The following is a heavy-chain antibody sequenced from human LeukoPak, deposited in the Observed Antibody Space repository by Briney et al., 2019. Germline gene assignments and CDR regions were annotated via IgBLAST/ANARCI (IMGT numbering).Heavy chain of an antibody. V-gene: IGHV4-34*01. CDR3: ASGGLSPIDY. J-gene: IGHJ4*02. CDR1: GGSFSGYY. CDR2: INHSGST. D-gene: IGHD3-16*02. Sequence: SETLSLTCAVYGGSFSGYYWSWIRQPPGKGLEWIGEINHSGSTNYNPSLESRVTISVDTSKNQFSLKLSSVTAADTAVYYCASGGLSPIDYWGQGTLVTVSS.